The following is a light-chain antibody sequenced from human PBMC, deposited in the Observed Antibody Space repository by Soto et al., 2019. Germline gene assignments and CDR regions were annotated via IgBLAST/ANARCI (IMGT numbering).Light chain of an antibody. Sequence: DIQMTQSPSTLSAYVGDRVTITCRASQSISSWLAWYQQKPGKAPKLLIYKASSLESGVPSRFSGSGSGTEFTLTISSLQPDDFATYYCQQYNSYSPTWTFGQGTKVDIK. CDR1: QSISSW. V-gene: IGKV1-5*03. CDR2: KAS. J-gene: IGKJ1*01. CDR3: QQYNSYSPTWT.